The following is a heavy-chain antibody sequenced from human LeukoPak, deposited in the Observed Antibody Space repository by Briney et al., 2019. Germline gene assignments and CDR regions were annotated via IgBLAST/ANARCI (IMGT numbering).Heavy chain of an antibody. CDR1: GESFSGYY. CDR2: IYTSGST. J-gene: IGHJ4*02. Sequence: PSESLSLTCAVYGESFSGYYWSWIRQPAGKGLEWIGRIYTSGSTYYYPSLKSRVTISVDTSKNQFSLKLSSVTAADTAVYYCARGRGAEDYWGQGTLVTVSS. CDR3: ARGRGAEDY. V-gene: IGHV4-59*10. D-gene: IGHD1-26*01.